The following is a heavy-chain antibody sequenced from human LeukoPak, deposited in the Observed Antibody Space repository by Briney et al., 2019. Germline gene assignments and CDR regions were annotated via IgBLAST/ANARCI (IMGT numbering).Heavy chain of an antibody. J-gene: IGHJ4*02. V-gene: IGHV1-46*01. Sequence: ASVKVSCKASGYTFASYFMHWVRQAPGQGLEWMGIINPSGGSTSYAQKFQGRVTMTRDTSTSTVYMELSSLRSEDTAVYYCARVEDVAAGIRYFDYWGQGTLVTVSS. CDR2: INPSGGST. CDR3: ARVEDVAAGIRYFDY. D-gene: IGHD6-13*01. CDR1: GYTFASYF.